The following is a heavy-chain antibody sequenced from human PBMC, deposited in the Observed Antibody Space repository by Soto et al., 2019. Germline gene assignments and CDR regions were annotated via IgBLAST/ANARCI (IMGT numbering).Heavy chain of an antibody. V-gene: IGHV4-39*01. D-gene: IGHD5-18*01. CDR1: GGSISSSSYY. CDR2: IYYSGST. Sequence: SETLSLTCTVSGGSISSSSYYWGWIRQPPGKGLEWIGSIYYSGSTYYNPSLKSRVTISVDTSKNQFSLKLSSVTAADTAVYYCARARDWIQLWFDYWGQGTLVTVSS. CDR3: ARARDWIQLWFDY. J-gene: IGHJ4*02.